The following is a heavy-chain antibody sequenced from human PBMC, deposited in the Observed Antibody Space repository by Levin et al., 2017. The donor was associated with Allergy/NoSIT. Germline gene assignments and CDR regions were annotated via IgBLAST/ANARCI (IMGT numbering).Heavy chain of an antibody. J-gene: IGHJ4*02. CDR2: IREDGSEK. V-gene: IGHV3-7*01. CDR3: ARDWTGGWNDY. Sequence: ETLSLTCVASGFSLSRHWMSWIRQAPGKGPEWVANIREDGSEKKYLDSVKGRFTISRDNAKNSFYLEMSSLRVEDTAVYYCARDWTGGWNDYWGQGTLVTVSS. CDR1: GFSLSRHW. D-gene: IGHD1-1*01.